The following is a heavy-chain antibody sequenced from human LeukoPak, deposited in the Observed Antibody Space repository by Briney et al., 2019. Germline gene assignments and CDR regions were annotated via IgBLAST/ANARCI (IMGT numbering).Heavy chain of an antibody. Sequence: GGSLRLSCAAAGFTFTTFTMNWVRKAPGKGLEWVSSISTSNTFIYYADSVKGRFTISRDNANNSLYLQMNDLRVEDTAVYYCARDSGPLFDPWGHGTLVTVSS. CDR1: GFTFTTFT. D-gene: IGHD7-27*01. CDR2: ISTSNTFI. V-gene: IGHV3-21*01. CDR3: ARDSGPLFDP. J-gene: IGHJ5*02.